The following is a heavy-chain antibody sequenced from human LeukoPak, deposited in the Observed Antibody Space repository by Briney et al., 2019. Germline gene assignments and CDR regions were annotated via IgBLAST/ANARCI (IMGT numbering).Heavy chain of an antibody. CDR3: ARGPDGAYYFDP. V-gene: IGHV5-51*01. CDR1: GYIFTNYW. J-gene: IGHJ4*02. D-gene: IGHD1-14*01. CDR2: IYPYDSDT. Sequence: ESLKISCKGSGYIFTNYWIGWVRQMPGKGLEWMGLIYPYDSDTRYSPTFQGQVTISVDKSISTAYLQWTSLKASDTALYFCARGPDGAYYFDPWGQGTLVTVSS.